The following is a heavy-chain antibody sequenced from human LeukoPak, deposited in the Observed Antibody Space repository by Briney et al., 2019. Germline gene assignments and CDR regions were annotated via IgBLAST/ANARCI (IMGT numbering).Heavy chain of an antibody. D-gene: IGHD6-6*01. Sequence: GRSLRLSCAASGFTFDDYAMHWVRQAPGKGLEWVSGISWNSGSIGYADSVKGRFTISRDNAKNSLYLQMNSLRAEDTALYYCARRYTDSSEGFDYWGQGTLVTVSS. J-gene: IGHJ4*02. V-gene: IGHV3-9*01. CDR3: ARRYTDSSEGFDY. CDR1: GFTFDDYA. CDR2: ISWNSGSI.